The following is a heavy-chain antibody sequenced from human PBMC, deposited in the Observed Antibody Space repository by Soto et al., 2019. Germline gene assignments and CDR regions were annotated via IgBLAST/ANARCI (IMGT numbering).Heavy chain of an antibody. CDR2: INHSGST. Sequence: SETLSLTCAVYGGSFSGYYWSWIRQPPGKGLEWIGEINHSGSTNYNPSLKSRVTISVDTSKNQFSLKLSSVTAADTAVYYCARRPSESYSPTREHDAFDIWGQGTMVTVSS. V-gene: IGHV4-34*01. J-gene: IGHJ3*02. CDR3: ARRPSESYSPTREHDAFDI. CDR1: GGSFSGYY. D-gene: IGHD1-26*01.